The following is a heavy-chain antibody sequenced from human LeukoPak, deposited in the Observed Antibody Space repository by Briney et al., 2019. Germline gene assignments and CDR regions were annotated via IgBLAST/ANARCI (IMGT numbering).Heavy chain of an antibody. CDR2: ISSGSSTI. V-gene: IGHV3-48*01. CDR3: ARDKGEQRRPIGY. J-gene: IGHJ4*02. Sequence: PGGSLRLSCAASGFTFSTYRMNWVRQAPGKGLEWVSYISSGSSTIYYADSVKGRFTISRDNAKNSLYLQMNSLRAEDTAVYYCARDKGEQRRPIGYWGQGTLVTVSS. CDR1: GFTFSTYR. D-gene: IGHD3-16*01.